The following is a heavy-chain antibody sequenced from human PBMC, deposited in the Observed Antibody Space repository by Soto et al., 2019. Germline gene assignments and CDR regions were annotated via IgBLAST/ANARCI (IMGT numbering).Heavy chain of an antibody. CDR3: ARQGAAVPTVPLIWFDP. V-gene: IGHV5-51*01. CDR1: GYSFTSYW. D-gene: IGHD6-13*01. J-gene: IGHJ5*02. CDR2: IYPGDSDT. Sequence: LGESLKISCKGSGYSFTSYWIGWVRQMPGKGLEWMGIIYPGDSDTRYSPSFQGQVTISADKSISTAYLQWSSLKASDTAIYYCARQGAAVPTVPLIWFDPWGQGTLVTVSS.